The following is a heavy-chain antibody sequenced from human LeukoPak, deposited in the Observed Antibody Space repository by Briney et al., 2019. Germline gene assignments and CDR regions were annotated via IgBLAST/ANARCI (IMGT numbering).Heavy chain of an antibody. CDR3: AKDTLRYCSGGSCYSDGFDY. CDR2: ISYDGSNK. CDR1: GFTFSSYG. D-gene: IGHD2-15*01. V-gene: IGHV3-30*18. J-gene: IGHJ4*02. Sequence: QPGRSLRLSCAASGFTFSSYGMHWVRQAPGKGLEWVAVISYDGSNKYYADSVKGRFTISRDNSKNTLYLQMNSLSAEDTAVYYCAKDTLRYCSGGSCYSDGFDYWGQGTLVTVSS.